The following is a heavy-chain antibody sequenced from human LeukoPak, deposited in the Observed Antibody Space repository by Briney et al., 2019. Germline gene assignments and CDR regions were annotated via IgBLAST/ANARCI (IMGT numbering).Heavy chain of an antibody. J-gene: IGHJ6*02. V-gene: IGHV1-46*01. CDR1: GYTFTSYY. CDR3: ARESGSSWYDSSYGMDV. D-gene: IGHD6-13*01. CDR2: INPSGGST. Sequence: GASVNVSCKASGYTFTSYYMHWVRQAPGQGLEWMGIINPSGGSTSYAQKFQGRVTMTRDTSTSTVYMELSSLRSEDTAVYYCARESGSSWYDSSYGMDVWGQGTTVTVSS.